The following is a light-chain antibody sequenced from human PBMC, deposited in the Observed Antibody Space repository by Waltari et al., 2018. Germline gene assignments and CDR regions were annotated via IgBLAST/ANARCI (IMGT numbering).Light chain of an antibody. V-gene: IGKV1-33*01. CDR1: QDIANY. Sequence: DIQMTQSPSSLSASVGDRVTITGQASQDIANYLSWYHQKPGKAPKLLIYDASNLEAGVPSRFSGSGSETDYTFTISTLQPEDIGTFYCQQYRNLPLTFGGGTKVEIK. CDR2: DAS. J-gene: IGKJ4*01. CDR3: QQYRNLPLT.